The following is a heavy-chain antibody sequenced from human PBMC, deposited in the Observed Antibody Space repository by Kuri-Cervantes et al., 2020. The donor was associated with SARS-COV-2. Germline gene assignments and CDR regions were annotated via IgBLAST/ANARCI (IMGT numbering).Heavy chain of an antibody. V-gene: IGHV5-10-1*01. CDR3: ARHDYDSSGYYYVYYGMDV. CDR2: IDPSDSYT. Sequence: GESLKISCKGSGYSFTSYWISWVRQMPGKGLEWMGRIDPSDSYTNYSPSFQGHVTIPADKSISTAYLQWSSLKASDTAMYYCARHDYDSSGYYYVYYGMDVWDQGTTVTVSS. D-gene: IGHD3-22*01. J-gene: IGHJ6*02. CDR1: GYSFTSYW.